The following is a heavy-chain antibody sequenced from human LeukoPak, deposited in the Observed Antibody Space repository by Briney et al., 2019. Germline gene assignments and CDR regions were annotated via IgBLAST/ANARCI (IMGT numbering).Heavy chain of an antibody. CDR2: INPNSGDT. D-gene: IGHD5-18*01. CDR1: GYTFTDYY. V-gene: IGHV1-8*02. Sequence: ASVKVSCKASGYTFTDYYMHWVRQAPGQGLEWMGRINPNSGDTGYAQKFQGRVTMTRNTSISTAYMELSSLRSEDTAVYYCARGRYSYGKDYYYYMDVWGKGTTVTVSS. CDR3: ARGRYSYGKDYYYYMDV. J-gene: IGHJ6*03.